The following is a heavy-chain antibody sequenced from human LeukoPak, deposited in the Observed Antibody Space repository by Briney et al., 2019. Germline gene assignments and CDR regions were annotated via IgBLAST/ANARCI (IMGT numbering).Heavy chain of an antibody. V-gene: IGHV4-31*03. D-gene: IGHD4-17*01. CDR3: ARGDGDYDNWFDP. CDR2: IYYNENT. Sequence: SETLSLTCTVSGGSISSDNYHWSWIRQHPGKGQEWIGYIYYNENTYYNPSLKSRITISVDASKKQFSLKLSSVTAADTAVYYCARGDGDYDNWFDPWGQGTLVTVSS. J-gene: IGHJ5*02. CDR1: GGSISSDNYH.